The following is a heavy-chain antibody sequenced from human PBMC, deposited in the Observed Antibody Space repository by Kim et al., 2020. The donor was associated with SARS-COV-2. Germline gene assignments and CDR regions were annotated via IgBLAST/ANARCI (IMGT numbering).Heavy chain of an antibody. Sequence: GGSLRLSCAASGFTFSSYWMSWVRQAPGKGLEWVASIKQDGSGKYYVDAVKGRFTISRDNAKNSLYLQMNSLRAEDTAVYYCARDHGAVAGGDYYGMDVWGQGTTVTVSS. V-gene: IGHV3-7*01. CDR3: ARDHGAVAGGDYYGMDV. CDR2: IKQDGSGK. J-gene: IGHJ6*02. D-gene: IGHD6-19*01. CDR1: GFTFSSYW.